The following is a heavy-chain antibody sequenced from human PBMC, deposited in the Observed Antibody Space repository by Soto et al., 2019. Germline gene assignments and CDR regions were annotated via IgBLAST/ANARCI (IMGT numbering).Heavy chain of an antibody. Sequence: SVKVSWKASGGTFSSYAISWVRQAPGQGLEWMGGIIPIFGTANYAQKFQGRVTITADESTSTAYMELSSLRSEDTAVYYCASSWVAIQTQYGMDVWGQGTTVTSP. V-gene: IGHV1-69*13. J-gene: IGHJ6*02. CDR3: ASSWVAIQTQYGMDV. CDR1: GGTFSSYA. D-gene: IGHD2-2*01. CDR2: IIPIFGTA.